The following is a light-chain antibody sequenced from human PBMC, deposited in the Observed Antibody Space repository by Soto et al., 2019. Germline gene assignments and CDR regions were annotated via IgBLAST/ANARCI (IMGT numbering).Light chain of an antibody. Sequence: QSVLTQPPSVSEAPRQRVTISCSGSRSNVGDNAVNWYQQLPGKAPKLLIYYDDLLTSGVSDRFSGSKPGTSASLAISGLQSEDEGDYYCEAWDDSLNGWVFGGGTKLTVL. V-gene: IGLV1-36*01. J-gene: IGLJ3*02. CDR1: RSNVGDNA. CDR3: EAWDDSLNGWV. CDR2: YDD.